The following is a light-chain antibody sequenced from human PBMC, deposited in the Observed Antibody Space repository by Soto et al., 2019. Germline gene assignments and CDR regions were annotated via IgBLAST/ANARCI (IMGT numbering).Light chain of an antibody. CDR3: QVWDTSSDHLI. V-gene: IGLV3-21*04. Sequence: SYELTQPPSVSLAPGKTARISCGGNNIGSKSVHWYQQKPGQAPLLIISYDGDRPSGIPERFSGSNSGNTATLTISGVEAGDEADYYCQVWDTSSDHLIFGGGTQLTVL. J-gene: IGLJ2*01. CDR1: NIGSKS. CDR2: YDG.